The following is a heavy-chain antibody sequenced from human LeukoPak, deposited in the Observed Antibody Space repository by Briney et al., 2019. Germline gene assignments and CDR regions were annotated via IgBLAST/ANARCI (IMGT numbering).Heavy chain of an antibody. CDR1: GITFSGYW. CDR3: AKTKHRGYSYGFPLFDY. J-gene: IGHJ4*02. Sequence: HAGGSLRLSCAVSGITFSGYWMHWVRQAPGKGLAWVSRVHTDGTTTHYADSVKGRFTISRDNPKNTLYLQMNSLRAEDTAVYYCAKTKHRGYSYGFPLFDYWGQGTLVTVSS. D-gene: IGHD5-18*01. CDR2: VHTDGTTT. V-gene: IGHV3-74*01.